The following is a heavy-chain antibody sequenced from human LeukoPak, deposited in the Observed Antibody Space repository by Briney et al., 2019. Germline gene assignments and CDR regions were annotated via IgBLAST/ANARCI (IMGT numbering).Heavy chain of an antibody. V-gene: IGHV3-21*01. CDR3: ARETSYDSTGESDAFDI. CDR1: GFTFSSYS. Sequence: PAGSLRLSCAASGFTFSSYSMNWVRQAPGKGLEWVSSISSSSSYIYYADSVTGRFTISRDNAKNSLYLQMNSLRAEDTAVYYCARETSYDSTGESDAFDIWGQGTMVTVSS. CDR2: ISSSSSYI. D-gene: IGHD3-22*01. J-gene: IGHJ3*02.